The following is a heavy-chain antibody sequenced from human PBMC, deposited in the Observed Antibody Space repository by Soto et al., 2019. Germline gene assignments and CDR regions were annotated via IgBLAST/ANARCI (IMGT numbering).Heavy chain of an antibody. V-gene: IGHV4-59*01. CDR3: ARDWGRHIPFGVVDYPNYGMDG. J-gene: IGHJ6*02. CDR2: IYYSGST. D-gene: IGHD3-3*01. Sequence: KTXETLSVIGHVPGASISSYYWSWIRQPAGKGLEWIGYIYYSGSTNYNPSLKSRVTISLDTSKNQFSLKLSSVTAADTAVYYCARDWGRHIPFGVVDYPNYGMDGWGQGTKVTVYS. CDR1: GASISSYY.